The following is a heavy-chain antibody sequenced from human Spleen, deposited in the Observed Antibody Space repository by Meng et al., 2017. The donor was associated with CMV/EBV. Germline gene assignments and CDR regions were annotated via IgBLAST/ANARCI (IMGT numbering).Heavy chain of an antibody. J-gene: IGHJ4*02. CDR2: ISYDENNK. V-gene: IGHV3-30*09. CDR3: ARDLGGFNYFDF. Sequence: SCAASGFSFRTYAMHWVRQAPGKGLQWVAVISYDENNKDYADSVKGRFAISRDNSKNTLHLRMNSLGAEDTAVYYCARDLGGFNYFDFWGRGTLVTVSS. D-gene: IGHD7-27*01. CDR1: GFSFRTYA.